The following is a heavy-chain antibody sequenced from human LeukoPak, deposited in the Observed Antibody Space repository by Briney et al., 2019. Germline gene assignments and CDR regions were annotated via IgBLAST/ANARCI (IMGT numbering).Heavy chain of an antibody. Sequence: PGGSLRLSCAVSGFNFSTYWMSWVRQAPGKGLEWVANMNQDGSKKYYVDSLKGRSTISRDNAKNSLYLQMNSLRAEDTAVYYCARDPPGLEVAGYDYWGQGTLVTVSS. CDR2: MNQDGSKK. CDR3: ARDPPGLEVAGYDY. V-gene: IGHV3-7*01. J-gene: IGHJ4*02. D-gene: IGHD6-19*01. CDR1: GFNFSTYW.